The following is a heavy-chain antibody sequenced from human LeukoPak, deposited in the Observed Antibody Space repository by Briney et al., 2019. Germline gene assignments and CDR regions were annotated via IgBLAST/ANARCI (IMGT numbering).Heavy chain of an antibody. CDR1: GYTLTELS. D-gene: IGHD5-18*01. CDR3: ARDGIGYSYGHDY. CDR2: FDPEDGET. V-gene: IGHV1-24*01. J-gene: IGHJ4*02. Sequence: ASVKVSCKVSGYTLTELSMHWVRQAPGKGLEWMGGFDPEDGETIYAQKFQGRVTITRDTAASTAYMELSNLRSEDTAVYYCARDGIGYSYGHDYWGQGTLVTVSS.